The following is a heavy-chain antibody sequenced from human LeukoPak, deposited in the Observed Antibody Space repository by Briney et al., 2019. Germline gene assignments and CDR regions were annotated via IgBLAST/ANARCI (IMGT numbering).Heavy chain of an antibody. CDR3: ARDSVPADSLVQNWFDP. D-gene: IGHD2-2*01. CDR1: GGSISSYY. V-gene: IGHV4-4*07. CDR2: IYTSGST. Sequence: PSEILSLTCTVSGGSISSYYWSWIRQPAGKGLEWIGRIYTSGSTNYNPSLKSRVTMSVDTSKNQFSLKLSSVTAADTAVYYCARDSVPADSLVQNWFDPWGQGTLVTVSS. J-gene: IGHJ5*02.